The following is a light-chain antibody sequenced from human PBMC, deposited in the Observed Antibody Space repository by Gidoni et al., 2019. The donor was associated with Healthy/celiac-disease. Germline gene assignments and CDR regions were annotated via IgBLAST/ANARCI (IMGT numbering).Light chain of an antibody. CDR3: QQRSNWPPFIT. J-gene: IGKJ5*01. V-gene: IGKV3-11*01. Sequence: EIVLTQSPATLSLSPGERATLSCRASQSVSSYLAWYQQKPGQAPRLLIYDASNRATGIPARFSGSGSGTDFTLTISSLEPEDCAVYYCQQRSNWPPFITFGQGTRLEIK. CDR1: QSVSSY. CDR2: DAS.